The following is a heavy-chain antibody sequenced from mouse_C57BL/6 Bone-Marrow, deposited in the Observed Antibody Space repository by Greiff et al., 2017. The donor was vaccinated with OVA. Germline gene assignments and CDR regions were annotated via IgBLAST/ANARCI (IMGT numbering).Heavy chain of an antibody. CDR1: GFNIKDYY. D-gene: IGHD1-1*01. Sequence: EVHLVESGAELVKPGASVKLSCTASGFNIKDYYMHWVKQRTEQGLEWIGRIDPEDGETKYAPKFQGKATITADTSSNTAYLQLSSLTSEDTAVDYCARSSSPYYYAMDYWGQGTSVTVSS. J-gene: IGHJ4*01. V-gene: IGHV14-2*01. CDR2: IDPEDGET. CDR3: ARSSSPYYYAMDY.